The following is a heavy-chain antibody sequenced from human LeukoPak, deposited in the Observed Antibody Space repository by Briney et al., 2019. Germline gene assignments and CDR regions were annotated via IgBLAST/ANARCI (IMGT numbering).Heavy chain of an antibody. D-gene: IGHD3-10*01. CDR2: IWYDGSKK. CDR3: ARDMVRGVIIDYYYYGMDV. CDR1: GFTFSSYG. J-gene: IGHJ6*02. Sequence: GGSLRLSCAASGFTFSSYGMHWVRQAPGKGLEWVAVIWYDGSKKYYADSVKGRFTISRDNSENTLYLQMNSLRAEDTAVYYCARDMVRGVIIDYYYYGMDVWGQGTTVTVSS. V-gene: IGHV3-33*01.